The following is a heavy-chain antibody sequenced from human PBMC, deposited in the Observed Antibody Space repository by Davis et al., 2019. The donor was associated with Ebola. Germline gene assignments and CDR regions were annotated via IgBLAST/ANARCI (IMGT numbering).Heavy chain of an antibody. J-gene: IGHJ4*02. D-gene: IGHD1-7*01. CDR3: AGGITGTIFDY. CDR2: ISGSGGST. Sequence: GGSLRLSCTDSVITFSSYAMTWVPQAPGKGLEWVSAISGSGGSTYYADSVKGRFTISRDNAKNSLYLQMNSLRAEDTAVYYCAGGITGTIFDYWGQGTLVTVSS. CDR1: VITFSSYA. V-gene: IGHV3-23*01.